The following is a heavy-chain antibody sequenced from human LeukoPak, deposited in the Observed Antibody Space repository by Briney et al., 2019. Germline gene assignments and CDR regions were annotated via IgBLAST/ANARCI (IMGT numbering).Heavy chain of an antibody. CDR3: ARRTISARLDY. J-gene: IGHJ4*02. CDR2: IVHSGST. D-gene: IGHD6-6*01. V-gene: IGHV4-34*12. CDR1: GGSFSVYY. Sequence: SETLSLTCAVSGGSFSVYYWSWVRQPPGKGLEWIGEIVHSGSTNYNPSLKSRVTISVDTSKNQFSLKLSSVTAADTAVYYCARRTISARLDYWGQGTLVTVSS.